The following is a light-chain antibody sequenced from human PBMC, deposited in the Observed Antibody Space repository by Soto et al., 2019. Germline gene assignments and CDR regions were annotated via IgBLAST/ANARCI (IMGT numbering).Light chain of an antibody. CDR2: DVS. CDR1: SSDVGGYNY. Sequence: QSVLTQPRSVSGSPGQSVTISCTGTSSDVGGYNYVSWYQQHPGKAPKLTIYDVSKRPSGVPDRFSGSRSGNTASLTISGLQAEDEADYYCCSYAGSQTWVFGGGTKLTVL. J-gene: IGLJ3*02. V-gene: IGLV2-11*01. CDR3: CSYAGSQTWV.